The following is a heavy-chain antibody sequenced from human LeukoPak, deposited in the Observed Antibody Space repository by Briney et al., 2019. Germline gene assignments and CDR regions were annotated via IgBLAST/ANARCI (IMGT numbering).Heavy chain of an antibody. D-gene: IGHD3-10*01. CDR3: ARQFVALLWFGDPFLDY. CDR1: GGSISSSSYY. Sequence: SETLSLTCTVSGGSISSSSYYWGWIRQPPGKGLEWVGSIYYSGSTYYNPSLKSRVTISVDTSKNQFSLKLSSVTAADTAVYCCARQFVALLWFGDPFLDYWGQGTLVTVSS. J-gene: IGHJ4*02. V-gene: IGHV4-39*01. CDR2: IYYSGST.